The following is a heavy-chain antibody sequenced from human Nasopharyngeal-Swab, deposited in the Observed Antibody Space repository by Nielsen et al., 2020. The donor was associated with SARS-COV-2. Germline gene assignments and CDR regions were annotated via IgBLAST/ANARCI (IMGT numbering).Heavy chain of an antibody. J-gene: IGHJ4*02. CDR1: GFTFDDYA. Sequence: SLKISCAASGFTFDDYAMHWVRHAPGKGLEWVSGISWNSGSIGYADSVKGRFTISRDNARNSLYLQMNSLRGEDTALYYCAKEDSSSSVPDYWGQGTLVTVSS. CDR2: ISWNSGSI. CDR3: AKEDSSSSVPDY. D-gene: IGHD6-6*01. V-gene: IGHV3-9*01.